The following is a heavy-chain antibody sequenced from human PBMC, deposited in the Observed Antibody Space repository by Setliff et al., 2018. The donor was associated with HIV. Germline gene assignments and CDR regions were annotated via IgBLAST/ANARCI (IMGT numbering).Heavy chain of an antibody. J-gene: IGHJ4*02. CDR1: GGSISSSNW. V-gene: IGHV4-4*02. D-gene: IGHD3-10*01. CDR2: IYHGGST. CDR3: ARDDTVVRGHIDY. Sequence: SETLSLTCAVSGGSISSSNWWSWVRQPPGKGLEWIGEIYHGGSTNYNPSLKSRVTISVDTSKNQFSLKLSSVTAADTAVYYCARDDTVVRGHIDYWGQGTLVTVSS.